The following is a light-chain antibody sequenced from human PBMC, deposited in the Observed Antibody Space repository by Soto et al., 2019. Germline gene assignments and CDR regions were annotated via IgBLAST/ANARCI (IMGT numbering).Light chain of an antibody. Sequence: QSALTQPASVSGSPGHSITLSCTGTSSDVGVYNYVSWYQHHPGRAPQLMSYDVSHRPSGISNRFSGSRSGNTASLTISGLQAEDEADSSCSSYATSTPVLFGGGTQRTVL. CDR1: SSDVGVYNY. J-gene: IGLJ2*01. V-gene: IGLV2-14*03. CDR3: SSYATSTPVL. CDR2: DVS.